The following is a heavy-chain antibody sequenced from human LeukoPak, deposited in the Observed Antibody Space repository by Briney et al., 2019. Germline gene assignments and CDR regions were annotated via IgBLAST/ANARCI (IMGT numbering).Heavy chain of an antibody. Sequence: PGASLRLSCAASGFTFNNYAMNWVRQAPGKGLEWVSVITSSGSTYYADSVKGRFTISRDSSKNTLYLQMNSLRAEDTAIYYCAKDLYGDYDFDCWGRGTLVTVSS. D-gene: IGHD4-17*01. J-gene: IGHJ4*02. V-gene: IGHV3-23*01. CDR3: AKDLYGDYDFDC. CDR1: GFTFNNYA. CDR2: ITSSGST.